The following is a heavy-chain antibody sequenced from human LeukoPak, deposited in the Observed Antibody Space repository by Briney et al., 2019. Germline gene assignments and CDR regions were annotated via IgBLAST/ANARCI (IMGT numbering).Heavy chain of an antibody. Sequence: PSETLSLTCNVSGVSISSYYWSWIRQPAGKGVEWIGRIYTSGSANYNPSLKSRVTMSVDTSKNQFSLRLSSVTAADTAVYYCARGAAQFDPWGQGTLVTVSS. CDR3: ARGAAQFDP. D-gene: IGHD2-15*01. J-gene: IGHJ5*02. V-gene: IGHV4-4*07. CDR2: IYTSGSA. CDR1: GVSISSYY.